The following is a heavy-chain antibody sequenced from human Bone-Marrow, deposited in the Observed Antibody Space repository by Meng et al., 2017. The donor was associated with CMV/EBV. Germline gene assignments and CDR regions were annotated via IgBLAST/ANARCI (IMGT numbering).Heavy chain of an antibody. CDR3: AREYSSSPGVFDY. CDR1: GYTFKSYG. J-gene: IGHJ4*02. Sequence: ASVKVSCKASGYTFKSYGISWVRQAPGQGLEWMGWTSVYNGNITYAQKLQGRVTMTTDTSTSTAYMELRSLRSDDTAVYYCAREYSSSPGVFDYWGQGTLVTVSS. V-gene: IGHV1-18*04. D-gene: IGHD6-6*01. CDR2: TSVYNGNI.